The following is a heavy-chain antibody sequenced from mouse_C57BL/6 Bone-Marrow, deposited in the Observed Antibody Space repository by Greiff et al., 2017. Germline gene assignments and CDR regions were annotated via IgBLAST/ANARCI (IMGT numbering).Heavy chain of an antibody. CDR2: IDPENGDT. CDR3: TTFITTVVAGN. D-gene: IGHD1-1*01. V-gene: IGHV14-4*01. J-gene: IGHJ2*01. Sequence: EVNVVESGAELVRPGASVKLSCTASGFNIKDDYMHWVKQRPEQGLEWIGRIDPENGDTEYASKFQGKATITADTSSNTAYLQLSSLTSGDTAVYYCTTFITTVVAGNWGQGTTLTVSS. CDR1: GFNIKDDY.